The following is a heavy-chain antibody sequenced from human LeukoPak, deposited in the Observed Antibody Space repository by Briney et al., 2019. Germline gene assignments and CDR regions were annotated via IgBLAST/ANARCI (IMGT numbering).Heavy chain of an antibody. CDR2: FYSGGST. D-gene: IGHD3-10*01. J-gene: IGHJ4*02. V-gene: IGHV3-53*01. CDR1: GFTVSSNY. Sequence: GGSLRLSCAASGFTVSSNYISWVRQAPGKGLEWVSVFYSGGSTYYADSVKGRFTISRDNSKNTLYLQMNSLRAEDTAVYYCARVGGSETYYYGSGSYYSGGYFGYWGQGTLVTVSS. CDR3: ARVGGSETYYYGSGSYYSGGYFGY.